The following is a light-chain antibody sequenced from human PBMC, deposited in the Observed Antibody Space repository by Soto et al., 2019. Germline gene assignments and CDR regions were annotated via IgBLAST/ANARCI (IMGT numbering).Light chain of an antibody. CDR1: ESVSSN. Sequence: EIVMTQSPATLSVSPGERATLSSRASESVSSNLAWYQQKPGQAPRLLIYGASTRATGIPARFSGSGSGTEFTLTISSLQSEDFAVYYCQHYNNWPLTFGGGSKVEI. CDR3: QHYNNWPLT. J-gene: IGKJ4*01. V-gene: IGKV3-15*01. CDR2: GAS.